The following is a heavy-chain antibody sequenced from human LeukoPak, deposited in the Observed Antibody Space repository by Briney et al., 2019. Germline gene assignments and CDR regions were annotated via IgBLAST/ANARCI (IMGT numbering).Heavy chain of an antibody. Sequence: GGSLRLSCAASGFTFSSYSMNWVRRAPGKGLEWVSYISSSSTIYYADSVKGRFTISRDNAKNSLYLQMNSLRAEDTAVYYCARDFTTVTAYDYYYYMDVWGKGTTVTVSS. CDR3: ARDFTTVTAYDYYYYMDV. D-gene: IGHD4-17*01. CDR1: GFTFSSYS. V-gene: IGHV3-48*01. J-gene: IGHJ6*03. CDR2: ISSSSTI.